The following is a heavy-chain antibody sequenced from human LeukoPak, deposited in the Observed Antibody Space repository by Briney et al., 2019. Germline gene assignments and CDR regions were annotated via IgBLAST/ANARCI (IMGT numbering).Heavy chain of an antibody. Sequence: SETLSLTCAVYGGSFSGYYWSWIRQPPGKGLEWIGSIYYSGSTYYNPSLKSRVTISVDTSKNQFSLKLSSVTAADTAVYYCARHGKRGSFGFGLPRVDYWGQGTLVTVSS. V-gene: IGHV4-34*01. CDR2: IYYSGST. CDR1: GGSFSGYY. J-gene: IGHJ4*02. D-gene: IGHD3-10*01. CDR3: ARHGKRGSFGFGLPRVDY.